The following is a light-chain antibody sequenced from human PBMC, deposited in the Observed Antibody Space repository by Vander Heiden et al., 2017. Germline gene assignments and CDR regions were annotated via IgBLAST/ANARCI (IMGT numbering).Light chain of an antibody. V-gene: IGLV8-61*01. J-gene: IGLJ3*02. CDR1: SGSVSTSYY. Sequence: QTVLPQEPSFSLSPGGTVTLTCGLSSGSVSTSYYPSWYQQTPGQAPRTLIYSTNTRSSGVPDRFSGSILGNKAALTITGAQADDESDYYCVLYMGSGIWVFGGGTKLTVL. CDR2: STN. CDR3: VLYMGSGIWV.